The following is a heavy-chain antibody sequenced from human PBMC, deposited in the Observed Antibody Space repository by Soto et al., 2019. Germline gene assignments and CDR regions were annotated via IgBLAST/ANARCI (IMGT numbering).Heavy chain of an antibody. CDR1: GGSISSYY. CDR2: IYYSGST. D-gene: IGHD5-12*01. V-gene: IGHV4-59*01. CDR3: ARSKGNLVATYDNY. Sequence: SETLSLTCTVSGGSISSYYWSWIRQPPGKGLEWIGYIYYSGSTNYNPSLKSRINKSIDTSKNQFSLKLSSVTAAFTAVYFCARSKGNLVATYDNYWGQGAVVTVSS. J-gene: IGHJ4*02.